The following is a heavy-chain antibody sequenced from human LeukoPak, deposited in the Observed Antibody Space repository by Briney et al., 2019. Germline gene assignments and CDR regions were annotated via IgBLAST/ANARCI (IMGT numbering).Heavy chain of an antibody. CDR1: GGSISSGGYS. CDR2: IYHSGST. D-gene: IGHD3-22*01. J-gene: IGHJ3*02. Sequence: SETLSLTCAVSGGSISSGGYSWSWIRQPPGKGLEWIGYIYHSGSTCYNPSLKSRVTISVDRSKNQFSLKLSSVTAADTAVYYCARVDYDSADAFDIWGQGTMVTVSS. CDR3: ARVDYDSADAFDI. V-gene: IGHV4-30-2*01.